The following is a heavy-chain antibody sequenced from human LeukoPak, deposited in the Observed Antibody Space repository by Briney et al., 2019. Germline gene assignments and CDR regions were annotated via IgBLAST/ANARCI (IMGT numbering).Heavy chain of an antibody. CDR1: GGSISSGSYY. CDR3: ARDQYCGGDCYSGNFDY. V-gene: IGHV4-61*02. D-gene: IGHD2-21*02. CDR2: IYTSGST. Sequence: PSETLSLTCTVSGGSISSGSYYWSWIRQPAGKGLEWIGRIYTSGSTNYNPSLKSRVAISIDTSKNQFSLKLNSLTAEDTAVYYCARDQYCGGDCYSGNFDYWGQGTLVTVSS. J-gene: IGHJ4*02.